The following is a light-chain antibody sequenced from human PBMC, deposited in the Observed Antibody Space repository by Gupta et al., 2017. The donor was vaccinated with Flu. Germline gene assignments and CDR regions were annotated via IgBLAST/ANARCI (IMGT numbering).Light chain of an antibody. J-gene: IGLJ3*02. CDR1: SSDVINYNY. V-gene: IGLV2-11*01. CDR3: CSHAGSKKWV. CDR2: SVT. Sequence: QSALTQPRPVSGSPGQSVTIPCPGSSSDVINYNYVSWYQHHPGKAPKLMIYSVTMRPPGVPDRFSGSKSGNTASLTISGLQADDEADYYCCSHAGSKKWVFGGGTKLTVL.